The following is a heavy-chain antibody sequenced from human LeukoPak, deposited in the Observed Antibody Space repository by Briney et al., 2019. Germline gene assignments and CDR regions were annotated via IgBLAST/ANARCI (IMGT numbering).Heavy chain of an antibody. CDR1: GYTFTGYY. J-gene: IGHJ4*02. Sequence: GASVKVSCKASGYTFTGYYMHWVRQALGQGLEWMGWINPSSGGTNYAQKFQGRVTMTRDTSISTAYMELSRLRSDDTAVYYCARDPPVVTMVRGAMTNDYWGQGTLVTVSS. D-gene: IGHD3-10*01. CDR3: ARDPPVVTMVRGAMTNDY. V-gene: IGHV1-2*02. CDR2: INPSSGGT.